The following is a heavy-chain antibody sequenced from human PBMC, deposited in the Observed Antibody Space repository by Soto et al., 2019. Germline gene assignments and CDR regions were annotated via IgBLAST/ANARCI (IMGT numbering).Heavy chain of an antibody. V-gene: IGHV4-39*01. CDR2: IYYSGST. D-gene: IGHD4-17*01. CDR3: ATFYGDYVSY. J-gene: IGHJ4*02. CDR1: DGSISSSRYS. Sequence: QLQLQESGPGLVKPSETLSLTCTVSDGSISSSRYSWGWIRQPPGQGLEWIGSIYYSGSTFYTPSLKSRVIISVDTSKNQFSLKLSSVTAADTAVYYCATFYGDYVSYWGQGTLVTVSS.